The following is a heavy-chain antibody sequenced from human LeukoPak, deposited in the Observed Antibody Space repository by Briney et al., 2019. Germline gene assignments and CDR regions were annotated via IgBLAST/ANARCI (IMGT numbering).Heavy chain of an antibody. CDR3: ARDRAEGKTWVEFDP. CDR2: IYSDGVT. Sequence: PGGSLRLSCAASGFTVSGNYMSWVRQAPGKGLAWVSLIYSDGVTQYADSVKGRFTISRDNSKNTLYLQMNSLRDEDTAVYFCARDRAEGKTWVEFDPWGQGTLVTVSS. V-gene: IGHV3-53*05. J-gene: IGHJ5*02. CDR1: GFTVSGNY.